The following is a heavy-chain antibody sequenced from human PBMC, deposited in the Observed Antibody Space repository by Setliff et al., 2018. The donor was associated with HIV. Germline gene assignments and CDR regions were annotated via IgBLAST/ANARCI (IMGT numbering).Heavy chain of an antibody. CDR3: AKDIYGGHFYYFDY. Sequence: GGSLRLSCTASGFTFDDYAMHWVRQAPGKGLEWVSGISWNSGSIGYADSVKGRFTISRDNSKNSLYPQMNNLRGEDTALYYCAKDIYGGHFYYFDYWGQGTLVTVSS. J-gene: IGHJ4*02. V-gene: IGHV3-9*01. D-gene: IGHD4-17*01. CDR1: GFTFDDYA. CDR2: ISWNSGSI.